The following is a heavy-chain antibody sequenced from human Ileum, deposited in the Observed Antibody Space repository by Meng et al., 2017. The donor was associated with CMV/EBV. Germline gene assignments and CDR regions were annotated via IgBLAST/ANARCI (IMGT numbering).Heavy chain of an antibody. V-gene: IGHV4-34*01. Sequence: SETLSLTCAVYGGSFSGYYWSWIRQPPGKGLEWIGEINHSGSTNYNPSLKSRVTISVDTSKNQFSLKLSSVTAADTAVYYCATGSCSSTSCYNFDYWGQGTLVTVSS. J-gene: IGHJ4*02. CDR1: GGSFSGYY. CDR2: INHSGST. D-gene: IGHD2-2*02. CDR3: ATGSCSSTSCYNFDY.